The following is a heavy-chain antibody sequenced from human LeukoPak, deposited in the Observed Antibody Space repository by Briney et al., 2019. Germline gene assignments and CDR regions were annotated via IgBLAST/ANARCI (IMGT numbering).Heavy chain of an antibody. J-gene: IGHJ4*02. Sequence: GRSLRLSCAASGFTFSYYGMHWVRQAPGKGLEWVAVIWYDGSNKYYADSVKGRFTISRDNSKNTLYLQMNSLRAEDTAVYYCARDYQWLSPSDYWGQGTLVTVSP. D-gene: IGHD3-22*01. CDR1: GFTFSYYG. CDR2: IWYDGSNK. CDR3: ARDYQWLSPSDY. V-gene: IGHV3-33*01.